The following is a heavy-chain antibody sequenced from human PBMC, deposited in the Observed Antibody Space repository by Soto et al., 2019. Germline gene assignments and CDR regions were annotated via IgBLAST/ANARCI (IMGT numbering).Heavy chain of an antibody. Sequence: QLQLQESGSGLVKPSQTLSLNCAVSGGSISSGGYSWSWLRLPPGKGLEWIGYIYHGESTNYNPSLRRRVTISVDRAKNQLSLILKSVTPADTAVYYCARASRSTTTYGLDVWGQGTTVTVSS. CDR3: ARASRSTTTYGLDV. D-gene: IGHD4-4*01. CDR2: IYHGEST. V-gene: IGHV4-30-2*01. CDR1: GGSISSGGYS. J-gene: IGHJ6*02.